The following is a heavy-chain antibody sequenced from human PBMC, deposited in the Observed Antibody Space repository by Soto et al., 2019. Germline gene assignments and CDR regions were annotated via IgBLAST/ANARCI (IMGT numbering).Heavy chain of an antibody. CDR2: IYHSGST. CDR1: GGSIGSGAYS. J-gene: IGHJ3*02. Sequence: NPSETLSLTCAVSGGSIGSGAYSWSWIRQPPGKGLEWVGYIYHSGSTNYNPSLKSRVTISVDTSKNQFSLKLSSVTAADTAVYYCARVWGGAFDIWGQGTMVT. V-gene: IGHV4-30-2*01. D-gene: IGHD3-10*01. CDR3: ARVWGGAFDI.